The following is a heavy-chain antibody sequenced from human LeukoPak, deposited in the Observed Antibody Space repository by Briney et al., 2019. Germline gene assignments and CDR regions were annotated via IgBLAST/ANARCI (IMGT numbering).Heavy chain of an antibody. CDR3: ARRPTYSSSWSGDY. Sequence: GESLKISCKGSGYSFTNYWIAWVRQMPGKGLERMGIIYPGDSDTRYSPSLQGQVTISADKSISTAYLQWNSLKASDTAMYYCARRPTYSSSWSGDYWGQGTLVTVSS. J-gene: IGHJ4*02. D-gene: IGHD6-13*01. V-gene: IGHV5-51*01. CDR2: IYPGDSDT. CDR1: GYSFTNYW.